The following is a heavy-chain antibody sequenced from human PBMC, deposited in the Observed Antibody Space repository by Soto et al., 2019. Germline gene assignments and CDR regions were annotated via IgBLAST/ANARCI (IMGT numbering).Heavy chain of an antibody. CDR1: GGYISSYY. CDR3: ARFNWYFDL. J-gene: IGHJ2*01. CDR2: IYYRGST. Sequence: QVQLQESGPGLVKPSETRSRTCTVAGGYISSYYWSWIRQPPGKGLEWIGYIYYRGSTNYNPSLKSRVTISVDTSKNQFSLKLSSVTAADTAMYYCARFNWYFDLWGRGTLVTVSS. V-gene: IGHV4-59*01.